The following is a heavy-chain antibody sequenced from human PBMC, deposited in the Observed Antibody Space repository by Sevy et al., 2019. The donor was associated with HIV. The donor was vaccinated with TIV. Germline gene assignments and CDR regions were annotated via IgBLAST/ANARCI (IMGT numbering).Heavy chain of an antibody. V-gene: IGHV3-30-3*01. D-gene: IGHD6-13*01. CDR1: GFTFSSYA. J-gene: IGHJ4*02. CDR2: ISYDGSNK. Sequence: GGSLRLSCAASGFTFSSYAMHWVRRAPGKGLEWVAVISYDGSNKYYADSVKGRFTISRDNSKNTLYLQMNSLRAEDTAVYYCARVAGALMQLVQYYFDYWGQGTLVTVSS. CDR3: ARVAGALMQLVQYYFDY.